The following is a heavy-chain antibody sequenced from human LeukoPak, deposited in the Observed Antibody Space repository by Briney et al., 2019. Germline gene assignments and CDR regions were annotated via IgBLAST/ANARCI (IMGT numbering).Heavy chain of an antibody. CDR1: GFTFSNYA. J-gene: IGHJ4*02. CDR3: AKDLGWIQFGY. V-gene: IGHV3-23*01. D-gene: IGHD5-18*01. CDR2: VSPNGETA. Sequence: PGGSLRLSCAASGFTFSNYAMSWVRQPPGKGLEWVSGVSPNGETAYYADSVKGRFTISRDNSKNAVYLQVRSLRAEDTAVYYCAKDLGWIQFGYWGQGALVTVSS.